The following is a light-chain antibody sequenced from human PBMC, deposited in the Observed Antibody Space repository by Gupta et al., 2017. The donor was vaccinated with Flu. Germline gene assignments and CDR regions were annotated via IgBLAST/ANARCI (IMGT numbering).Light chain of an antibody. Sequence: GTSSDVGSYNRVSWYQQPPGTAPKLMIYEVSNRPSGVPDRFSGSKSGNTASLTISGLHAEDEADYYCSSYTSSSTYVFGTGTKVTVL. V-gene: IGLV2-18*02. CDR2: EVS. J-gene: IGLJ1*01. CDR1: SSDVGSYNR. CDR3: SSYTSSSTYV.